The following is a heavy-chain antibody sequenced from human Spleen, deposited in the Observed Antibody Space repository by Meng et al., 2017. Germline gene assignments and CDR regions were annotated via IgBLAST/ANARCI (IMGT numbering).Heavy chain of an antibody. CDR3: ARIIAGTYNGFDP. CDR1: GGSISSYY. V-gene: IGHV4-59*01. Sequence: SETLSLTCTVSGGSISSYYWSWIRQPPGKGLEWIGYIYYSGSTNYNPSLKSRVTISVDTSKNQFSLKLSSVTAADTAVYYCARIIAGTYNGFDPWGQGTLVTVSS. D-gene: IGHD6-13*01. J-gene: IGHJ5*02. CDR2: IYYSGST.